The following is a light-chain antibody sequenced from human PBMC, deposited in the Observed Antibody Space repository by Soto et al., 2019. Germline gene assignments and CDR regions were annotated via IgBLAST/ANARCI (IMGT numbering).Light chain of an antibody. Sequence: QSVLTQPASVSGSPGQSITISCTGTSSDFGGYTYASWYQQHPGKAPKLMIFDATSRPSGVSNRFSGSKSDNTASLTIAGLQAEDEADYYCSSYTSTSTYVFGTGTKVTVL. CDR3: SSYTSTSTYV. V-gene: IGLV2-14*03. CDR1: SSDFGGYTY. J-gene: IGLJ1*01. CDR2: DAT.